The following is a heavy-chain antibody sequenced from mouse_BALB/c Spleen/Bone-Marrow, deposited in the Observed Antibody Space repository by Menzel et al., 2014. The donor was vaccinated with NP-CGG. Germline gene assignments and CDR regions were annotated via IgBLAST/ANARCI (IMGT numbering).Heavy chain of an antibody. CDR2: INPSSGYT. CDR3: ARAAYYRYDEGAWFAY. J-gene: IGHJ3*01. D-gene: IGHD2-14*01. V-gene: IGHV1-4*01. CDR1: GYTFTSYT. Sequence: LVESGAEPARPGASVKVSCKASGYTFTSYTMHWVKQRPGQGLEWIGYINPSSGYTNYNQKFKDKATLTADKSSSTAYMQLSSLTSEDSAVYYCARAAYYRYDEGAWFAYWGQGTLVTVSA.